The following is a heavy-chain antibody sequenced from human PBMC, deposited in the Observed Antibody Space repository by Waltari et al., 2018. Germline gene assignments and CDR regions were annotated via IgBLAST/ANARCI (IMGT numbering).Heavy chain of an antibody. CDR1: GGSISSYY. CDR2: IYTSGST. Sequence: QVQLQESGPGLVKPSETLSLTCTVSGGSISSYYWSWIRQPAGQGLEWLGRIYTSGSTNYNPSLKSRVTMSVDTSKNQFSLKLSSVTAADTAVYYCARVSRRVSERGDYYYGMDVWGQGTTVTVSS. J-gene: IGHJ6*02. CDR3: ARVSRRVSERGDYYYGMDV. V-gene: IGHV4-4*07. D-gene: IGHD1-1*01.